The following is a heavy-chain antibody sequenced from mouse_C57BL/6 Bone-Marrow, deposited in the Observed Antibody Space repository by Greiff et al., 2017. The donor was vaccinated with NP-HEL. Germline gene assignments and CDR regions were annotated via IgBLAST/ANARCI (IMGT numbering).Heavy chain of an antibody. CDR3: ARGGGRGRFAY. CDR2: ISYDGRN. Sequence: EVKLMESGPGLVKPSQSLSLTCSVTGYSITSGYYWNWIRQFPGNKLEWMGYISYDGRNNYNPSLKNRISITRDTSKNQFFLKLKSVTNEETATYYCARGGGRGRFAYWGQGTLVTVSA. CDR1: GYSITSGYY. V-gene: IGHV3-6*01. J-gene: IGHJ3*01.